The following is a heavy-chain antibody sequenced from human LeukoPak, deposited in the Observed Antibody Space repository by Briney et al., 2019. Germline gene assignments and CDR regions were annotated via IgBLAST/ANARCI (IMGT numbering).Heavy chain of an antibody. D-gene: IGHD2-2*01. V-gene: IGHV4-39*01. CDR2: VYYSGST. CDR1: GGSIGRTTYY. CDR3: ARHGGDLGYCTSSICYDDWYFDL. Sequence: SETLSLTCTVSGGSIGRTTYYWAWIRQPPGKGLEWIGSVYYSGSTHYNPSLKSRVAISVDTSKNQLSLRLTSVTAADTAVYYCARHGGDLGYCTSSICYDDWYFDLWGRGTLVTVPS. J-gene: IGHJ2*01.